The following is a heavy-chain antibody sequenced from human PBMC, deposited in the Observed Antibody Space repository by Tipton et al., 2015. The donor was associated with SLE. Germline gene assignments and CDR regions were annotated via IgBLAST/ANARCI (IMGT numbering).Heavy chain of an antibody. CDR1: GFSFSTYS. J-gene: IGHJ6*02. V-gene: IGHV3-48*01. CDR3: TRSSTTTHHFYYFGLDV. D-gene: IGHD2-15*01. Sequence: SLRLSCVVSGFSFSTYSLNWVRQAPGKGLEWVSYISGGGETKYYADSVKGRFTISRDNAKNSVYLQMNNVRAEDAAVYYCTRSSTTTHHFYYFGLDVWGQGTTVNVSS. CDR2: ISGGGETK.